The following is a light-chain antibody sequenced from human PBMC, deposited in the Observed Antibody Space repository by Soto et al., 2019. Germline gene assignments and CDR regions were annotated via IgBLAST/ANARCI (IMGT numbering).Light chain of an antibody. CDR1: SSDVGSYNF. CDR3: SSYTSSTPSV. CDR2: EVS. J-gene: IGLJ1*01. Sequence: QSALTQPASVSGSPGQSITISCTGTSSDVGSYNFVSWYQQHPGKAPKLIIYEVSNRPSGISNCFSGSKSDNTASLTISGLQAEDEADYYCSSYTSSTPSVFGTGTKLTVL. V-gene: IGLV2-14*01.